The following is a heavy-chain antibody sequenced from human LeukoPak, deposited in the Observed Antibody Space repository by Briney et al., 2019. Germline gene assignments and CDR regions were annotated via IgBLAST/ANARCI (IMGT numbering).Heavy chain of an antibody. J-gene: IGHJ4*02. CDR1: GFTFSSYA. CDR3: AKDRQGLYCSGGSCYSDY. D-gene: IGHD2-15*01. CDR2: ISGSGGST. Sequence: GGSLRLSCAASGFTFSSYAMSWVRQAPGKGLEWVSAISGSGGSTYYADSVKGRFTISRDNSKNTLYLQMNSLRAEDTAVYYCAKDRQGLYCSGGSCYSDYWGQGTLVTVSS. V-gene: IGHV3-23*01.